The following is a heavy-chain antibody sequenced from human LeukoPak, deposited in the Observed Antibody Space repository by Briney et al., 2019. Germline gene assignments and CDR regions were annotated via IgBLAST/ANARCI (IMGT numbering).Heavy chain of an antibody. Sequence: GGSLRLSCAASGFTFSSYAMSWVRQAPGKGLEWVSSIPRNGGSTYYADSVKGRFTISRDNSKNTLYLQMNSLRAEDTAIYYCAKGNYDFWSGLPVSDYYMDVWGKGTTVTVSS. CDR1: GFTFSSYA. D-gene: IGHD3-3*01. CDR3: AKGNYDFWSGLPVSDYYMDV. CDR2: IPRNGGST. J-gene: IGHJ6*03. V-gene: IGHV3-23*01.